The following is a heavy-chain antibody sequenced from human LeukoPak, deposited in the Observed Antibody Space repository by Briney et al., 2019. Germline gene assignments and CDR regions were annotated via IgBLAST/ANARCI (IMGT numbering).Heavy chain of an antibody. CDR3: ARADGNDDAFDI. CDR1: GFTFSTYS. J-gene: IGHJ3*02. Sequence: SGGSLRLSCAASGFTFSTYSMNWVRQAPGKGLEWVSFISSTSSYIYYVDSVKGRFTISRDNAKNSLSLQMNSLRAEDTAVYYCARADGNDDAFDIWGQGTKVTVSP. V-gene: IGHV3-21*06. CDR2: ISSTSSYI. D-gene: IGHD1-1*01.